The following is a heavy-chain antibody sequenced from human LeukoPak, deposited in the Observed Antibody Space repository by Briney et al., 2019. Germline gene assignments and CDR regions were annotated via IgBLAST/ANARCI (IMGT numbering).Heavy chain of an antibody. J-gene: IGHJ3*02. D-gene: IGHD3-22*01. CDR3: ARDNYYDSSGYYFGAFDI. V-gene: IGHV1-18*01. Sequence: ASVKVSCKASGYTFTSYGISWVRQAPGQGLEWMGWISAYNGNTNYAQKLQGRVTMTTDTSTSTAYVELRSLRSGDTAVYYCARDNYYDSSGYYFGAFDIWGQGTMVTVSS. CDR1: GYTFTSYG. CDR2: ISAYNGNT.